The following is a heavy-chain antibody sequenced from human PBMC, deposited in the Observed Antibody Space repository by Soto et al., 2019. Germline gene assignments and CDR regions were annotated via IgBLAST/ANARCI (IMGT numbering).Heavy chain of an antibody. J-gene: IGHJ4*02. CDR3: ARLPIVVVTANLGAFDY. D-gene: IGHD2-21*02. CDR2: IYPGDSDT. CDR1: GYSFTIYW. V-gene: IGHV5-51*01. Sequence: GESLKISCNGSGYSFTIYWIGWVRQMPGKGLEWMGIIYPGDSDTRYSPSFQGQVTISADKSISTAYLQWSSLKASDTAMYYCARLPIVVVTANLGAFDYWGQGTLVTVSS.